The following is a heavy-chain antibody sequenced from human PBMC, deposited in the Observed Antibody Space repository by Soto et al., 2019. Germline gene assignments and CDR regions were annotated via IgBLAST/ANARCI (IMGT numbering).Heavy chain of an antibody. J-gene: IGHJ6*02. CDR2: INPSGST. CDR1: GGSFSGYI. V-gene: IGHV4-34*01. Sequence: SETLSLTCAVYGGSFSGYIWSWLRQPPGKGLEWIGDINPSGSTNYNPSLKSRVTMSVDTSKNQFSLKLSSVTAADTAVYYCARGFWDYGDFLYYYYGMDVWGQGTTVTVSS. CDR3: ARGFWDYGDFLYYYYGMDV. D-gene: IGHD4-17*01.